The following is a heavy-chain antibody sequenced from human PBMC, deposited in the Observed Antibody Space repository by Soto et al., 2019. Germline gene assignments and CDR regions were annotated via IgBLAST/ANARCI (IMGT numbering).Heavy chain of an antibody. V-gene: IGHV3-23*01. CDR2: ISGSGGST. CDR1: GFTFSSYA. Sequence: GGSLRLSCAASGFTFSSYAMSWVRQAPGKGLEWVSAISGSGGSTYYADSVKGRFTISRDNAKNTLYLQMSSLRAEDTAVYYCARGIRNYYGVDVWGQGTTVTVSS. CDR3: ARGIRNYYGVDV. D-gene: IGHD4-17*01. J-gene: IGHJ6*02.